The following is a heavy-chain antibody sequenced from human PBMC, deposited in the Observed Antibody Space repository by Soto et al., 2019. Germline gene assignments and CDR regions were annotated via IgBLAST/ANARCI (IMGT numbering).Heavy chain of an antibody. Sequence: QVQLVESGGGVVQPGRSLRLSCAASGFTFSSYAMHWVRQAPGKGLEWVAVISYDGSNKYYADSVKGRFTISRYNSKNTLYLEMNSLSAEDTAVYYCATYCISTSCYLHGMDVWGQGTTVTVSS. CDR1: GFTFSSYA. J-gene: IGHJ6*02. V-gene: IGHV3-30-3*01. CDR2: ISYDGSNK. CDR3: ATYCISTSCYLHGMDV. D-gene: IGHD2-2*01.